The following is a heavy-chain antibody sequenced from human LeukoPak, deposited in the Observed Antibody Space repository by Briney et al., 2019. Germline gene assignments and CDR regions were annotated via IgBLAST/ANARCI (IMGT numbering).Heavy chain of an antibody. CDR3: ARSEYDTWSSYYGLGLHGDY. J-gene: IGHJ4*02. CDR2: IGGSGSSK. V-gene: IGHV3-11*04. CDR1: GFTFSDYF. Sequence: GGSPRLSCAASGFTFSDYFMSWIRQAPGKGLEWVSYIGGSGSSKYYADSVKGRFTISRDNAQNSLYLQMNNLRAEDTAVYFCARSEYDTWSSYYGLGLHGDYWGQGTVVTVSP. D-gene: IGHD3-10*01.